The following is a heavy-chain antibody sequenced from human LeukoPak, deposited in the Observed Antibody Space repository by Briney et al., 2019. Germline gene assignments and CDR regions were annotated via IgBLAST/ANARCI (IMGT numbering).Heavy chain of an antibody. CDR1: GGSIGSYY. CDR2: IYYSGST. V-gene: IGHV4-59*08. CDR3: ARRVSESLYYFDY. J-gene: IGHJ4*02. D-gene: IGHD3-10*01. Sequence: SETPSLTCTVSGGSIGSYYWSWIRQPPGKGLEWIGYIYYSGSTDYNPSLKSRVTISVDTSKNQFSLKLSSVTAADTAVYYCARRVSESLYYFDYWGQGTLVTVSS.